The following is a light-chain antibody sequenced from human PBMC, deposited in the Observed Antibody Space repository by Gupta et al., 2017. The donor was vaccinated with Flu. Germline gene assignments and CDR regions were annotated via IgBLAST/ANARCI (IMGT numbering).Light chain of an antibody. CDR3: AAGDDSLTARAAEGSRTGLWV. Sequence: NIGSNAGSWYQNLPGKASRLLIHKDNQRPSGVPDRFTGSKAGTSASLAIGGRKSEDEADYYCAAGDDSLTARAAEGSRTGLWVFGGGTKLSVL. J-gene: IGLJ3*02. V-gene: IGLV1-44*01. CDR2: KDN. CDR1: NIGSNA.